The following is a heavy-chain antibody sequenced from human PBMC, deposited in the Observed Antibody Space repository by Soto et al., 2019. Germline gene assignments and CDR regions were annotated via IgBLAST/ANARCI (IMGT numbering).Heavy chain of an antibody. V-gene: IGHV3-30*18. CDR2: ISYDGSKT. CDR3: AKQKGGMVMEYIWFDP. Sequence: PGGSLRLSCAASGSGFRTYGMHWVRQAPGKGVEWVAGISYDGSKTYYVDSVKGRFTISRDNSRNTLYLRVNSLRPEDTAIYYCAKQKGGMVMEYIWFDPWGQGTLVTVSS. CDR1: GSGFRTYG. D-gene: IGHD3-22*01. J-gene: IGHJ5*02.